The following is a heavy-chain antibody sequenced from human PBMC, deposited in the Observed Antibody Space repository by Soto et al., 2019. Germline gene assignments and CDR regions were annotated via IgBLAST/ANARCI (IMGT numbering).Heavy chain of an antibody. CDR2: IYYSGST. V-gene: IGHV4-30-4*01. CDR3: ARDRNRHYYGMDV. J-gene: IGHJ6*02. Sequence: SETLSLTCTVSGGSISSGDYYWSWIRQPPGKALEWIGYIYYSGSTYYNPSLKSRVTISVDTSKNQFSLKLSSVTAADTAVYYCARDRNRHYYGMDVWGQGTTVT. CDR1: GGSISSGDYY.